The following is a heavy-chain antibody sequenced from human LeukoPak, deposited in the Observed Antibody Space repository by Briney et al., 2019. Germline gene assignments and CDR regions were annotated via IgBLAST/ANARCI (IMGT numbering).Heavy chain of an antibody. V-gene: IGHV4-39*02. CDR3: ARERDVLRFLEWSHPTRGNFDY. CDR2: IYYSGST. Sequence: PSETLSLTCTVSGGSISSSSYYWGWIRQPPGKGLEWIGSIYYSGSTYYNPSLKSRVTISVDTSKNQFSLKLSSVTAAHTAVYYCARERDVLRFLEWSHPTRGNFDYWGQGTLVTVSS. CDR1: GGSISSSSYY. J-gene: IGHJ4*02. D-gene: IGHD3-3*01.